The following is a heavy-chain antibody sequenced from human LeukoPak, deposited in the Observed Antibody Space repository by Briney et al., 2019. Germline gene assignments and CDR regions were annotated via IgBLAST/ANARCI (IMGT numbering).Heavy chain of an antibody. Sequence: PGGSLRLSCAASGFTLSSYAMSWVRQAPGKGLEWVSAISGSGGSTYYADSVKGRFTISRDNSKNTLYLQMNSLRAEDTAVYYCAKDLSWSYRTFDYWGQGTLVTVSS. J-gene: IGHJ4*02. D-gene: IGHD1-26*01. CDR3: AKDLSWSYRTFDY. CDR1: GFTLSSYA. CDR2: ISGSGGST. V-gene: IGHV3-23*01.